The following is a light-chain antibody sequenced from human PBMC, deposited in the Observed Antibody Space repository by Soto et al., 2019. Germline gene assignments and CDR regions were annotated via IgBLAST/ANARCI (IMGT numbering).Light chain of an antibody. J-gene: IGLJ1*01. CDR3: QSYDSSLNTYV. Sequence: QSVLTQPPSVSGAPGQRGSISCTGSSSNIGAGYDVHWYQHLPGTAPKLLIYANNNRPSGVPDRFSGSKSGTSASLAITGLQAEDEADYYCQSYDSSLNTYVFGTGTKVTVL. CDR2: ANN. CDR1: SSNIGAGYD. V-gene: IGLV1-40*01.